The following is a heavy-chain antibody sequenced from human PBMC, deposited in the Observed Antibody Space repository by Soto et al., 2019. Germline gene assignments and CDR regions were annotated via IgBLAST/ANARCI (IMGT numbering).Heavy chain of an antibody. CDR2: ISWNSGSI. D-gene: IGHD2-21*01. V-gene: IGHV3-9*01. CDR1: GFTFDDYA. CDR3: AKDTDTRGGEAPPFDY. J-gene: IGHJ4*02. Sequence: EVQLVESGGGLVQPGRSLRLSCAASGFTFDDYAMHWVRQAPGKGLEWVSGISWNSGSIGYADSVKGRFTISRDNAKNSLYLQMNSLRAEDTALYYCAKDTDTRGGEAPPFDYWGQGTLVTVSS.